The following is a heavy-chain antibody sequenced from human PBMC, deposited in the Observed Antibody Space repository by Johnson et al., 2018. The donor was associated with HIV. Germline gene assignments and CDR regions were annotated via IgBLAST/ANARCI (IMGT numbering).Heavy chain of an antibody. CDR3: AKIGQWRERLDAFDV. Sequence: QVQLVESGGGVVQPGGSLRLSCAASGFTFSSYGMHWVRQAPGKGLEWVAFIRYYGSNKYYADSAKGRFTISRDNSKNTLYLQMSSLRPEDTAVYYCAKIGQWRERLDAFDVWGQGTMVTVSS. CDR1: GFTFSSYG. CDR2: IRYYGSNK. D-gene: IGHD6-19*01. J-gene: IGHJ3*01. V-gene: IGHV3-30*02.